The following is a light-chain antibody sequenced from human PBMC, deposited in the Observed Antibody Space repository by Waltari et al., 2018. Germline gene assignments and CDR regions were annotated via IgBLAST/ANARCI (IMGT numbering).Light chain of an antibody. Sequence: QSALTQPPSVSGSPGQSVTIPCTGTNSDVGLYDRVSWYQQFPGPAPKLIIYEVINRPSGVPDRFSGSKSGNTASLTISGLQPEDDADYYCCSYTPGNNVIFGGGTKVTVL. CDR1: NSDVGLYDR. J-gene: IGLJ2*01. V-gene: IGLV2-18*02. CDR3: CSYTPGNNVI. CDR2: EVI.